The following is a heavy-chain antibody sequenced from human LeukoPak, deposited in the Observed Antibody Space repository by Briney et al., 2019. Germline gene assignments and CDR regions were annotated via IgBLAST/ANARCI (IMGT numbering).Heavy chain of an antibody. Sequence: PGGSLRLSCAASGFTFSSYAISWVRQAPGKGLGWVSAISGSGGYTYYADSVKGRFTISRDNSKNTLYLQMNSLRAEDTAVYYCAKNWGATIYYAFDIWGQGTMVTVSS. D-gene: IGHD5-12*01. CDR1: GFTFSSYA. V-gene: IGHV3-23*01. CDR2: ISGSGGYT. CDR3: AKNWGATIYYAFDI. J-gene: IGHJ3*02.